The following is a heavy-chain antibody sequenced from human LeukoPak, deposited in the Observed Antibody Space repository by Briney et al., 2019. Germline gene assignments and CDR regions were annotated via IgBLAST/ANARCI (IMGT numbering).Heavy chain of an antibody. D-gene: IGHD5-12*01. J-gene: IGHJ4*02. Sequence: PSETLSLTCTVSGGSISSSRSYHWAWIRQPPGKGLEWIGSIYYSGSTYYNPSLKSRVTISVDTSKNRFSLSLRSVTAADTAVYNCARHYSTNMAATMGPYDYWGQGTLVTVSS. CDR3: ARHYSTNMAATMGPYDY. CDR1: GGSISSSRSYH. CDR2: IYYSGST. V-gene: IGHV4-39*01.